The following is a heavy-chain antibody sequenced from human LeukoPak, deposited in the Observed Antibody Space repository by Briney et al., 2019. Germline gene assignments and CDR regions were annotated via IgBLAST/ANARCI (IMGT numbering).Heavy chain of an antibody. CDR2: INPNSGGT. Sequence: ASVKVSCKASGYTFTGYYMHWVRQAPGQGLEWMGWINPNSGGTNYAQKFQGRVTMTRDTSISTAYMELSRLRSDDTAVYYCAREDGSGSLYYYGMDVWGQGTTVTVSS. V-gene: IGHV1-2*02. D-gene: IGHD3-10*01. J-gene: IGHJ6*02. CDR3: AREDGSGSLYYYGMDV. CDR1: GYTFTGYY.